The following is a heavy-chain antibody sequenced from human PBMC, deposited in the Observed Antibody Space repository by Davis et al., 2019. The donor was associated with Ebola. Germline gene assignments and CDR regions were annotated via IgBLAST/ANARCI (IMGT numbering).Heavy chain of an antibody. CDR2: INHSGST. J-gene: IGHJ6*03. CDR1: GGSFSGYY. V-gene: IGHV4-34*01. CDR3: ARGRRPRDYYYYMDV. Sequence: PGGSLRLSCAVYGGSFSGYYWSWIRQPPGKGLEWIGEINHSGSTNYNPSLKSRVTISVDTSKNQFSLKLSSVTAADTAVYYCARGRRPRDYYYYMDVWGKGTTVTVSS.